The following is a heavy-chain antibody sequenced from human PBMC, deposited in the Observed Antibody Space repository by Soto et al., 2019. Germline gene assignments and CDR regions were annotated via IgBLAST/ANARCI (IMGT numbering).Heavy chain of an antibody. CDR3: GSYDSSGRFDY. Sequence: PSETLSLTCTVSGGSISSYYWSWIRQPPGKGLEWIGYIYYSGSTNYNPSLKSRVTISVDTSKNQFSLKLSSVTAADTAVYYCGSYDSSGRFDYRVQGTRVTVSS. CDR1: GGSISSYY. CDR2: IYYSGST. V-gene: IGHV4-59*01. J-gene: IGHJ4*01. D-gene: IGHD3-22*01.